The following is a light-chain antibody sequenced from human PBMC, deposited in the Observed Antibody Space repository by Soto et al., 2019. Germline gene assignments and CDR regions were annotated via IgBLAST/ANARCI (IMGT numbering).Light chain of an antibody. CDR2: GNS. CDR1: SSNIEAGYD. CDR3: QSYDSSLRSV. Sequence: QSVLTQPPSVSGAPGQRVTISCTGSSSNIEAGYDVHWYQQLPGTAPKRLIYGNSNRPSGVPDRFSGSKSGTSASLAITGLQAEDEADYYCQSYDSSLRSVFGGGTKLTVL. J-gene: IGLJ2*01. V-gene: IGLV1-40*01.